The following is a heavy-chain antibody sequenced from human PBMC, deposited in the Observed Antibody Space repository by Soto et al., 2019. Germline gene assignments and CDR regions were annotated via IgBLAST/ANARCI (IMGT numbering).Heavy chain of an antibody. D-gene: IGHD3-22*01. CDR2: ISYDGSNK. J-gene: IGHJ4*02. Sequence: PGGSLRRSWATSGCTFSNYGMHWVRQAPGKWLEWVAVISYDGSNKYYADSVKGRFTISRDNSKNTLYLQMNSLRAEDTAVYYCAKGGPYYYDSSGYYHFDYWGQGTLVTVSS. CDR3: AKGGPYYYDSSGYYHFDY. V-gene: IGHV3-30*18. CDR1: GCTFSNYG.